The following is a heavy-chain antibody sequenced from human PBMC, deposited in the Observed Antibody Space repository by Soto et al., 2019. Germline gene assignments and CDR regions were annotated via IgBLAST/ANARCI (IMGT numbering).Heavy chain of an antibody. CDR2: ISYDGSNK. V-gene: IGHV3-30*18. J-gene: IGHJ4*02. Sequence: GGSLRLSCAASGFTFSSYGMHWVRQAPGKGLEWVAVISYDGSNKYYADSVKGRFTISRDNSKNTLYLQMNSLRAEDTAVYYCAKDTYCSGGSCYGGIDYWGQGTLVTVSS. CDR1: GFTFSSYG. CDR3: AKDTYCSGGSCYGGIDY. D-gene: IGHD2-15*01.